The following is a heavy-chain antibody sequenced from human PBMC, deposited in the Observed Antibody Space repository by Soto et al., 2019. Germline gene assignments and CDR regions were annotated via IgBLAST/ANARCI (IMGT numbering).Heavy chain of an antibody. J-gene: IGHJ4*02. D-gene: IGHD6-19*01. CDR1: SSPINSRYY. V-gene: IGHV4-38-2*02. CDR2: IYHSGST. CDR3: ARNNSGRNFDY. Sequence: SETLSLTCTVSSSPINSRYYWGWFRQTPGKGLEWVASIYHSGSTHYNPSLKSRATISVDTSNNQFSLRLSSVTAADTAIYYCARNNSGRNFDYWGQGTQVTVSS.